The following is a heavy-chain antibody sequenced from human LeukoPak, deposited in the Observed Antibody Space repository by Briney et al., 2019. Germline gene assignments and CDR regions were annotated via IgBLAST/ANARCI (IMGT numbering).Heavy chain of an antibody. J-gene: IGHJ6*03. CDR3: AKVAAPGGSSSHYMDV. D-gene: IGHD6-13*01. Sequence: HAGGSLRLSCAASGFTFSNYAMRWVRQAPGKGLEWVSAISASGGTTYYADSVEGRFTISRDSSKDTLYLRMNSLRADDTAVYYCAKVAAPGGSSSHYMDVWGKGTSVTVSS. V-gene: IGHV3-23*01. CDR2: ISASGGTT. CDR1: GFTFSNYA.